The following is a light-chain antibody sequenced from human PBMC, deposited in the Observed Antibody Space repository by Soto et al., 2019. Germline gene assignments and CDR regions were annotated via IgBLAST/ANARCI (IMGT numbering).Light chain of an antibody. Sequence: EIVLTQSPGTLSLSPGERATLSCRASQSVSSSYLAWYQQKPGQAPRILIYGASCRATGIPDRFSGSGSGIDFTITISRLETEDFSVYYCQQYCSALYSGGQGTKLEVK. J-gene: IGKJ2*01. CDR1: QSVSSSY. V-gene: IGKV3-20*01. CDR2: GAS. CDR3: QQYCSALYS.